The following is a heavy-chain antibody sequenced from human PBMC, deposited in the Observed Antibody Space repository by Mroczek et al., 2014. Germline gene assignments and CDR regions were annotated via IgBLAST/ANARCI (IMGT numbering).Heavy chain of an antibody. CDR3: ARLWFGELYFYFDY. J-gene: IGHJ4*02. CDR1: GGSISSSSYY. Sequence: QVQLQESGPGLVKPSETLSLTCTVSGGSISSSSYYWGWIRQPPGKGLEWIGSIYYSGSTYYNPSLKSRVTISVDTSKNQFSLKLSSVTAADTAVYYCARLWFGELYFYFDYWGQGTLVTVSS. V-gene: IGHV4-39*01. D-gene: IGHD3-10*01. CDR2: IYYSGST.